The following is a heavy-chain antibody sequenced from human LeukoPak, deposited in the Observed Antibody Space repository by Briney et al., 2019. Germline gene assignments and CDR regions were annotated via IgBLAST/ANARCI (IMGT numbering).Heavy chain of an antibody. D-gene: IGHD3-16*02. Sequence: KPSETLSLTCAVYGGSFSDYYWSWIRQPPGKGLEWIGEINHSGSTNYNPSLKSRVTISVDTSKNQFSLKLSSVTAADTAVYYCARAQFRGSYPFWGQGTLVTVSS. V-gene: IGHV4-34*01. CDR2: INHSGST. CDR3: ARAQFRGSYPF. J-gene: IGHJ4*02. CDR1: GGSFSDYY.